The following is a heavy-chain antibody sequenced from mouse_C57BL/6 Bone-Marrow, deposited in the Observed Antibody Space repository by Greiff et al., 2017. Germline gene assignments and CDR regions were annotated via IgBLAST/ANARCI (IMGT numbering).Heavy chain of an antibody. CDR1: GYTFTSYG. Sequence: VKLLESGAELARPGASVKLSCKASGYTFTSYGIRWVKQRTGQGLEWIGEIYPRSGNTYYNEKFKGKATLTADKYSRTAYMPLRSLTSEDSAVDFCARSEEGYCFDYWGQGTTLTVSS. CDR2: IYPRSGNT. J-gene: IGHJ2*01. CDR3: ARSEEGYCFDY. V-gene: IGHV1-81*01.